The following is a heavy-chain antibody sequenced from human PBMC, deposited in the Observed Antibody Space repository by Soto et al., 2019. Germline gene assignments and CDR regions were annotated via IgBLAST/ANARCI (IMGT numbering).Heavy chain of an antibody. D-gene: IGHD2-2*01. CDR1: GYTFTSYG. CDR2: ISAYNGNT. Sequence: ASVKVSFKASGYTFTSYGISWVRQAPGQGLEWMGWISAYNGNTNYAQKLQGRVTMTTDTSTSTAYMELRSLRSDDTAVYYCARDHFYCSSTSCYLHWFDPWGQGTLVTVSS. CDR3: ARDHFYCSSTSCYLHWFDP. J-gene: IGHJ5*02. V-gene: IGHV1-18*01.